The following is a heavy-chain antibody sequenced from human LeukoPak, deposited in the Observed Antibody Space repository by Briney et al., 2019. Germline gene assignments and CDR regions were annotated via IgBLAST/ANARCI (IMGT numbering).Heavy chain of an antibody. CDR3: ARQIASAGTAGFDF. D-gene: IGHD6-13*01. J-gene: IGHJ4*02. CDR2: IYITWST. Sequence: SDTLTLNCPVSGGSISSYYWIWVRQPAGKGLEWIGRIYITWSTNYNPSLKSRVSMSVDTSKNQSSMRLRSLNAADTAVYYCARQIASAGTAGFDFWGQGALVTVSS. V-gene: IGHV4-4*07. CDR1: GGSISSYY.